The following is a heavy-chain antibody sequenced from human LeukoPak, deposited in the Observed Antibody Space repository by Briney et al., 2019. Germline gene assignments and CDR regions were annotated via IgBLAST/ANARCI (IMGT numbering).Heavy chain of an antibody. D-gene: IGHD3-22*01. Sequence: AGGSLRLSCAASGFTFDDYGMSWVRQAPGKGLEWVSGINWNGVSTGYVDSVKGRFTISRDNAKNSLYLQMNSLRAEDTALYYCARDILYDSSGYYLDYWGQGTLVTVSS. CDR2: INWNGVST. J-gene: IGHJ4*02. V-gene: IGHV3-20*04. CDR1: GFTFDDYG. CDR3: ARDILYDSSGYYLDY.